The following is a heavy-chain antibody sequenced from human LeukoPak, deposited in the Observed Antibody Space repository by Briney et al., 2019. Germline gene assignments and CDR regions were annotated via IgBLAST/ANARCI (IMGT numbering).Heavy chain of an antibody. V-gene: IGHV4-31*03. J-gene: IGHJ6*02. CDR3: ASEPYYYGFYYGMDV. Sequence: PSETLSLTCTVSGGSISSGGYYWSWIRQPPGKGLEWIGYIYYSGSTYYNPSLKSRVTISVDTSKNQFSLKLSSVTAADTAVYYCASEPYYYGFYYGMDVWGQGTTVTVSS. CDR1: GGSISSGGYY. D-gene: IGHD3-10*01. CDR2: IYYSGST.